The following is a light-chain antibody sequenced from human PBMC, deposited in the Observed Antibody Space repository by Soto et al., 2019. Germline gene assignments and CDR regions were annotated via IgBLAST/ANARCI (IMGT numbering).Light chain of an antibody. J-gene: IGKJ2*01. V-gene: IGKV1-39*01. Sequence: DIQMTQSPSSLSASVGDRVTITCRASQRVSTYLNWYQLKPEKAPKLLIYAASSLQSGVPSRFSGSGSGTDFTLTISSLQPEDFATYYCQQSYSTPRTFGQGTKLEIK. CDR1: QRVSTY. CDR3: QQSYSTPRT. CDR2: AAS.